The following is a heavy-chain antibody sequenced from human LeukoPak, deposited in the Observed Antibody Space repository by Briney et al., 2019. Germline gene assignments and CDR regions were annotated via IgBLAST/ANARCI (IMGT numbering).Heavy chain of an antibody. CDR1: GYSFTNYW. D-gene: IGHD2-2*01. CDR3: ARGVIPAARSNWFDP. J-gene: IGHJ5*02. Sequence: GESLKISCKGSGYSFTNYWIGWVRQMPGKGLEWLGIIYPGDSDSRYSPSSQGQVSISADSSISTAYLQWSSLRASDTAMYYCARGVIPAARSNWFDPWGQGTLVTVSS. V-gene: IGHV5-51*01. CDR2: IYPGDSDS.